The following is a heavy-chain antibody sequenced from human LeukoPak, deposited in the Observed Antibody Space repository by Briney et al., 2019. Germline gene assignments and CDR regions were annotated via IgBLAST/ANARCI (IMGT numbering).Heavy chain of an antibody. CDR2: ISTTSSYI. CDR3: ARDSSGWHDRWDY. D-gene: IGHD6-19*01. V-gene: IGHV3-21*01. CDR1: GFTFSYYG. Sequence: GGSLRLSCAASGFTFSYYGINWVRQAPGKGLEWVSFISTTSSYIYYADSVKGRFTISRDNAKNSVYLQMNSLRVEDTAVYYCARDSSGWHDRWDYWGQGTLVTVSS. J-gene: IGHJ4*02.